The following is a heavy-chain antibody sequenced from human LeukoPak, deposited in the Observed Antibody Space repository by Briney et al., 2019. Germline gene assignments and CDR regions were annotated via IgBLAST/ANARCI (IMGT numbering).Heavy chain of an antibody. CDR2: INPSGGST. D-gene: IGHD3-22*01. Sequence: ASVKVSCKASGYTFTSYAMNWVRQAPGQGLEWMGIINPSGGSTTYAQKFQGRVNLTRDTSTSTVYMDLSSLTAEDTALYYCARRDHNTPISGYYPGPVFDIWGQGTMVTVSS. J-gene: IGHJ3*02. CDR3: ARRDHNTPISGYYPGPVFDI. CDR1: GYTFTSYA. V-gene: IGHV1-46*01.